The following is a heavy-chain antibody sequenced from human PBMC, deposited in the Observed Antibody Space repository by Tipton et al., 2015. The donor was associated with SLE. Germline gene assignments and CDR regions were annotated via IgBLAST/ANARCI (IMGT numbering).Heavy chain of an antibody. Sequence: TLSLTCTVSGGSISSYYWSWIRQPPGKGLEWIGYIYYSGSTNYNPSLKSRVTISVDTSKHQFSLKLSSVTAAVTAVYYCAREEYSSGWTEVHWFDPWGQGTLVAVSS. CDR2: IYYSGST. D-gene: IGHD6-19*01. CDR1: GGSISSYY. J-gene: IGHJ5*02. V-gene: IGHV4-59*01. CDR3: AREEYSSGWTEVHWFDP.